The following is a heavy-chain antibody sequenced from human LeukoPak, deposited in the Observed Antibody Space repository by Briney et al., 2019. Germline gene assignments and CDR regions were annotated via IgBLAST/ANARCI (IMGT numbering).Heavy chain of an antibody. CDR3: ASNSPLYGDNPGGWYFDL. Sequence: PSETLSLTCTVSGGSISSYSWSWIRQPPGKGLEWIGYIYYSGSTTYNPSLKSRVTISVDTSQNQFSLRLSSVTAADTAVYYCASNSPLYGDNPGGWYFDLWGRGTLVTVSS. CDR2: IYYSGST. D-gene: IGHD4-23*01. V-gene: IGHV4-59*01. CDR1: GGSISSYS. J-gene: IGHJ2*01.